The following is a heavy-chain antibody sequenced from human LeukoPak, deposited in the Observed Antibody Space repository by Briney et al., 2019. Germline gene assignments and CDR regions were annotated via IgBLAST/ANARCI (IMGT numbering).Heavy chain of an antibody. CDR3: ARVRSGWHLNWFDP. D-gene: IGHD6-19*01. CDR1: GGSFSGYY. Sequence: SETLSLTCAVYGGSFSGYYWSWIRQPPGKGLEWIGEINHSGSTNYNPSLKSRVTISVDTSKNQFSLKLSSVTAADTAVYYCARVRSGWHLNWFDPWAREPWSPSPQ. V-gene: IGHV4-34*01. J-gene: IGHJ5*02. CDR2: INHSGST.